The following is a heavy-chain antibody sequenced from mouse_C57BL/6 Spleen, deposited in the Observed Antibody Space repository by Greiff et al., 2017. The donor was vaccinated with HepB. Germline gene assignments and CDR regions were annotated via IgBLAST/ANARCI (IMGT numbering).Heavy chain of an antibody. J-gene: IGHJ1*03. V-gene: IGHV5-16*01. CDR1: GFTFSDYY. D-gene: IGHD1-1*01. Sequence: EVKLMESEGGLVQPGSSMKLSCTASGFTFSDYYMAWVRQVPEKGLEWVANINYDGSSTNYLDYLKSRFIISRDNANNILYLQMSSLKSEDTATYYWARSIYYYGGSDLYFDVWGTGTTVTVSS. CDR3: ARSIYYYGGSDLYFDV. CDR2: INYDGSST.